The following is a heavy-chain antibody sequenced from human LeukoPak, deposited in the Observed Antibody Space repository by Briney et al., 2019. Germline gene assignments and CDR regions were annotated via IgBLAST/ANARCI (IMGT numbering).Heavy chain of an antibody. Sequence: TASETLSLTCTVSGGSISSYYWSWIRQPPGKGLEWIGYIYYSGSTNYNPSLKSRVTISVDTSKNQFSLKLSSVTAADTAVYYCARLYGSGSYGHYWGQGTLVTVSS. D-gene: IGHD3-10*01. CDR1: GGSISSYY. CDR2: IYYSGST. J-gene: IGHJ4*02. V-gene: IGHV4-59*08. CDR3: ARLYGSGSYGHY.